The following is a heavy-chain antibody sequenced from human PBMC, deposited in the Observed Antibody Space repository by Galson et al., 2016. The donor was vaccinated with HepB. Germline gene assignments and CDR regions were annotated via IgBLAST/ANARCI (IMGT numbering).Heavy chain of an antibody. D-gene: IGHD1-20*01. CDR1: GFTFTSYA. Sequence: SLRLSCAASGFTFTSYAMSWVRQAPGKGLEWLSPVSGSGGSTCYADSVRGRFIISRDSSENTLYLQMNTLRGDDTALYYCAKAGYNSHERNNWFDSWGQGTLVTVSS. CDR3: AKAGYNSHERNNWFDS. V-gene: IGHV3-23*01. CDR2: VSGSGGST. J-gene: IGHJ5*01.